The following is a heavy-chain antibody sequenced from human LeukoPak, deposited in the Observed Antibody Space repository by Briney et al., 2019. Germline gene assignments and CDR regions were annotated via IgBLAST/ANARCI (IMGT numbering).Heavy chain of an antibody. Sequence: SVKVSCKASGGTFSSYAISWVRQAPGQGLEWMGGIIPIFGTANYAQKFQGRVTITADKSTSTAYMELGSLRSEDTAVYYCARDQSSGYSSGWVLLAFDIWGQGTMVTVSS. D-gene: IGHD6-19*01. CDR2: IIPIFGTA. V-gene: IGHV1-69*06. CDR1: GGTFSSYA. CDR3: ARDQSSGYSSGWVLLAFDI. J-gene: IGHJ3*02.